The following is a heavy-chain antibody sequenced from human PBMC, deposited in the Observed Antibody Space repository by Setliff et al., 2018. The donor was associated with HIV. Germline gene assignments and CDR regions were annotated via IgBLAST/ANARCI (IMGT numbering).Heavy chain of an antibody. CDR3: ARGIAAAEGYFDY. Sequence: SETLSLTCTVSGGSISSSNYYWGWIRQHPGKGLEWIGYIYHSGITYYNPSLKSRVTISLDTSKNQFSLKLSSVTAADTAVYYCARGIAAAEGYFDYWGQGTLVTVSS. V-gene: IGHV4-31*03. D-gene: IGHD6-13*01. CDR1: GGSISSSNYY. CDR2: IYHSGIT. J-gene: IGHJ4*02.